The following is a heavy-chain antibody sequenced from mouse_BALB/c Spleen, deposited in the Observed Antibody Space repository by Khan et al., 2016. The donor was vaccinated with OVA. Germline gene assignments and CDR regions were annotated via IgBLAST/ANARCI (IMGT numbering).Heavy chain of an antibody. V-gene: IGHV1S41*01. CDR1: GYTFTSYW. J-gene: IGHJ4*01. Sequence: DLVKPGASVKLSCKASGYTFTSYWINWIKQRPGQGLEWIGRIAPGSGSTDYNEMFKGKATLTVDTSSSTVYIQLSSLSSEDSAVYCWSRENYYGSSCYAMDYWGQGTSVTVSS. D-gene: IGHD1-1*01. CDR2: IAPGSGST. CDR3: SRENYYGSSCYAMDY.